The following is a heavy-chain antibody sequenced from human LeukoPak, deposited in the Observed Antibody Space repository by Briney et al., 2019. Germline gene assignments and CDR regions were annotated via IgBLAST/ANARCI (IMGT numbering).Heavy chain of an antibody. CDR1: GGSISSSSYY. D-gene: IGHD2-2*01. CDR2: IYYSGST. V-gene: IGHV4-39*01. J-gene: IGHJ6*02. CDR3: ARLPYGSCSSTSCYFFYGMDV. Sequence: PSETLSLTCTVSGGSISSSSYYWGWIRQPPGKGLEWIGSIYYSGSTYYNPSLKSRVTISVDTSKNQFSLKLSSVTAADTAVYYCARLPYGSCSSTSCYFFYGMDVWGQGTTVTVSS.